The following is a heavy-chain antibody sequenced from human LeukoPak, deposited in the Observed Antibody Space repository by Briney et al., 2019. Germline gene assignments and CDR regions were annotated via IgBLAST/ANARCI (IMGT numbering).Heavy chain of an antibody. D-gene: IGHD3-10*01. CDR1: GYTFTSYY. Sequence: GASVKVSCKASGYTFTSYYMHWVRQAPGQGLEWMGIINPSGGSTSYAQKFQGRVTMTRDTSTSTVYMELSSLRSEDTAVYYCARDRRVTMVRGVTPDYWGQGTLVTVS. CDR2: INPSGGST. CDR3: ARDRRVTMVRGVTPDY. J-gene: IGHJ4*02. V-gene: IGHV1-46*01.